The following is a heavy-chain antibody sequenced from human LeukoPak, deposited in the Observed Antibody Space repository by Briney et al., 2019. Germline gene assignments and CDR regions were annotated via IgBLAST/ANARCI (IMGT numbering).Heavy chain of an antibody. D-gene: IGHD4-17*01. Sequence: GGPLRLSCAASGFTVSSNYMSWVRQAPGKGLEWVSVIYSGGSTYYADSVKGRFTISRHNSKNTLYLQMNSLRAEDTAVYYCATSYCGELFDYWGQGTLVTVSS. V-gene: IGHV3-53*04. CDR1: GFTVSSNY. CDR2: IYSGGST. J-gene: IGHJ4*02. CDR3: ATSYCGELFDY.